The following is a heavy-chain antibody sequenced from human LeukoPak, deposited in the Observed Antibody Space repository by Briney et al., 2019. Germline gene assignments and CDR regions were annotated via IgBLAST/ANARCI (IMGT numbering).Heavy chain of an antibody. CDR2: ISSSGSPI. CDR1: GFSFSSYE. J-gene: IGHJ4*02. Sequence: PGGSLRLSCAASGFSFSSYEMNWVRQAPGKGLEWVSYISSSGSPIYYADSVKGRFTISRDNAKNSLYLQMNSLRAEDTAVYYRARGYSSGYYAPFFDYWGQGTLVTVSS. V-gene: IGHV3-48*03. CDR3: ARGYSSGYYAPFFDY. D-gene: IGHD3-22*01.